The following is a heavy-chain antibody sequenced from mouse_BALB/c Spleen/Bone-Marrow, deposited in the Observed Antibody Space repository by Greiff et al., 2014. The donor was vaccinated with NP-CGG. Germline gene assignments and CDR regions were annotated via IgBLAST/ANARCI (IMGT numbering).Heavy chain of an antibody. V-gene: IGHV1-7*01. CDR3: ARGNYEAMDY. CDR1: GYTFTNYW. J-gene: IGHJ4*01. CDR2: INPSTGNT. D-gene: IGHD2-1*01. Sequence: VQLQQSGAELAKPGASVKMSCEASGYTFTNYWMHWVKQRSGQGLEWIGYINPSTGNTEYNQKFKDKATLTADKSSNTAFMQLSSLTSEDSAVYFCARGNYEAMDYWGQGTSVTVSS.